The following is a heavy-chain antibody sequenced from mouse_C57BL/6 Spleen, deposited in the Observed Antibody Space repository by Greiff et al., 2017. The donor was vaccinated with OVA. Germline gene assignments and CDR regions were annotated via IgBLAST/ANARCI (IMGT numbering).Heavy chain of an antibody. CDR2: IYPGGGYT. CDR1: GYTFTNYW. Sequence: VQLVESGAELVRPGTSVKMSCKASGYTFTNYWIGWAKPRPGHGLEWIGDIYPGGGYTNYNATFKGKATLTADKSSSTAYMQFSSLTSEDSAIYYCARSYGSTQYYYAMDYWGQGTSVTVAS. V-gene: IGHV1-63*01. CDR3: ARSYGSTQYYYAMDY. J-gene: IGHJ4*01. D-gene: IGHD1-1*01.